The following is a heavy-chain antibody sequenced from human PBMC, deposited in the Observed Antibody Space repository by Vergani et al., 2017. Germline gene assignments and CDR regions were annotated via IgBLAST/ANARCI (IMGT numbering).Heavy chain of an antibody. D-gene: IGHD5-18*01. V-gene: IGHV1-18*04. CDR1: GYTFTSYG. CDR3: ARGITGLRIQLWPEWFDP. J-gene: IGHJ5*02. Sequence: QVQLVQSGAEVKKPGASVKVSCKASGYTFTSYGISWVRQAPGQGLEWMGWISAYNGNTNYAQKLQGRVTMTTDTSTSTGCMELRSLRSDDTAVYYCARGITGLRIQLWPEWFDPWGQGTLVTVSS. CDR2: ISAYNGNT.